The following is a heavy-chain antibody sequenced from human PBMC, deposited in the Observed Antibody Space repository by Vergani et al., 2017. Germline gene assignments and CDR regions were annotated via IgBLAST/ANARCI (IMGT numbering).Heavy chain of an antibody. CDR1: GYSISSRYY. V-gene: IGHV4-38-2*01. J-gene: IGHJ4*02. D-gene: IGHD3-10*01. Sequence: QVQLQESGPGLVKPSETLSLTCAVSGYSISSRYYWGWIRQPPGKGVEWIGSIYHSGSTYYNPSLKSRVTISVDTSNNQMSLKMSAVTAADTAVYYCARGGWRFGELLYLDYWGQGTLVTVSS. CDR2: IYHSGST. CDR3: ARGGWRFGELLYLDY.